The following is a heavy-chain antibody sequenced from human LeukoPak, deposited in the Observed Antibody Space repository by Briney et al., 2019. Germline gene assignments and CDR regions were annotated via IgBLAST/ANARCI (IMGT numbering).Heavy chain of an antibody. J-gene: IGHJ4*02. D-gene: IGHD3-10*01. CDR3: ARGNYGSGSYYVVDFDY. Sequence: PSETLSLTCSVSNDSIRNYYWSWMRRPPRKALVWIGYIYHTGNTNYNPSLQSRLTMSIDTSKNQFSLHLNSVTAADTAVYYCARGNYGSGSYYVVDFDYWGQGTLVTVSS. CDR1: NDSIRNYY. CDR2: IYHTGNT. V-gene: IGHV4-59*01.